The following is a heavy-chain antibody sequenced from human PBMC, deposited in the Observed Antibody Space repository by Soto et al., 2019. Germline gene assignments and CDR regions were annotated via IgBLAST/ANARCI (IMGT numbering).Heavy chain of an antibody. CDR3: ALPGGVGPAYGYFQH. Sequence: QVQLVESGGGVVQPGRSLRLSCSASGFTFSNFDMYWVRQAPSKGLEWVSLISFDGSDKNYADSVKGRFTISRDNSKNTLYLQMNSLRAEDTAVYYCALPGGVGPAYGYFQHWGQGTLVIVSS. CDR1: GFTFSNFD. D-gene: IGHD3-16*01. J-gene: IGHJ1*01. CDR2: ISFDGSDK. V-gene: IGHV3-30*03.